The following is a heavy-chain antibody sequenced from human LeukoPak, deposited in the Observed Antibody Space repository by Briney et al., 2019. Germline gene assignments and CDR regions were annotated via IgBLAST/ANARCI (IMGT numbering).Heavy chain of an antibody. CDR1: GYTFTSYG. CDR3: AREGYCSSTSCLVSDY. D-gene: IGHD2-2*01. CDR2: ISAYNGNT. V-gene: IGHV1-18*01. Sequence: GASVKVSCKASGYTFTSYGISWVRQAPGQGLEWMGWISAYNGNTNYAQKLQGRVTMTTDTSTSTAYMELRSLRSDDTAVYYCAREGYCSSTSCLVSDYWGQGTLVTVSS. J-gene: IGHJ4*02.